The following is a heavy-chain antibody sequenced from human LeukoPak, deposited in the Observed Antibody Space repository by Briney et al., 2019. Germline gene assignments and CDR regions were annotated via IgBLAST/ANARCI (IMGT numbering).Heavy chain of an antibody. CDR1: GFTFGDYG. Sequence: PGGSLRLSCAASGFTFGDYGMSWVRQAPGKGLEWVSGINWNGGSTGYADSVKGRFTISRDNAKNSLYLQVNSLRAEDTALYYCARDFSPVVGATYYYYYYYMDVWGKGTTVTVSS. D-gene: IGHD1-26*01. V-gene: IGHV3-20*04. CDR3: ARDFSPVVGATYYYYYYYMDV. J-gene: IGHJ6*03. CDR2: INWNGGST.